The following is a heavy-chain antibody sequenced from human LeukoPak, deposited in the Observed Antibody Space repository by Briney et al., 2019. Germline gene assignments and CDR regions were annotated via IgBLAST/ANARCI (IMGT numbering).Heavy chain of an antibody. Sequence: PSGTLSLTCAVSGASVSSKNWWSWVRQPPGKGLEWIGEISHTGNTNYNPSLKSRVTISVDKSKNQFSLNLSSVTAADTAVYYCARGRGLRGYSGYGAAWGYMDVWGKGTTVTVSS. CDR3: ARGRGLRGYSGYGAAWGYMDV. J-gene: IGHJ6*03. D-gene: IGHD5-12*01. CDR1: GASVSSKNW. V-gene: IGHV4-4*02. CDR2: ISHTGNT.